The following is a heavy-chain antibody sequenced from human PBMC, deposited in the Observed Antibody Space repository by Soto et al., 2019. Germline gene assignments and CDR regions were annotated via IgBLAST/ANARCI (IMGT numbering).Heavy chain of an antibody. CDR1: GGTFSSYA. CDR3: ARGVVGATLKGYYYGMDV. D-gene: IGHD1-26*01. J-gene: IGHJ6*02. Sequence: QVQLVQSGAEVKKPGSSVKVSCKASGGTFSSYAISWVRQAPGQGLEWMGGIIPIFGTANYAQKFQGRVTISADASTSTAYMELSSLRSEGTAVYYCARGVVGATLKGYYYGMDVWGQGTTVTVSS. V-gene: IGHV1-69*12. CDR2: IIPIFGTA.